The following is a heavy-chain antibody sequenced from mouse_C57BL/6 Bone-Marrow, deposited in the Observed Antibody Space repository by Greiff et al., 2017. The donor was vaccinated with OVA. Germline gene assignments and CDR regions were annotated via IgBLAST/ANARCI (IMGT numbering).Heavy chain of an antibody. CDR1: GFTFSEYG. J-gene: IGHJ4*01. Sequence: EVQLVESGGGLVKPGGSLKLSCAASGFTFSEYGMHWVRQAPEKGLEWVAYISSGSSTIYYADTVKGRFTISRDNAKNTLFLQMTSLRSDDTAMYYCARPYGYDYAMDYWGQGTSVTVSS. D-gene: IGHD2-2*01. V-gene: IGHV5-17*01. CDR3: ARPYGYDYAMDY. CDR2: ISSGSSTI.